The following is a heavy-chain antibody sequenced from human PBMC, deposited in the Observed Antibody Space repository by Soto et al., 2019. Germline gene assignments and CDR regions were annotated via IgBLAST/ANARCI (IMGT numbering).Heavy chain of an antibody. V-gene: IGHV4-30-2*01. Sequence: TLSLTCAFSGCSISSGGYSWSWIRQPPGKGLEWIGYIYHSGSTYYNPSLKSRVTISVDRSKNQFSLKLSSVTAADTAVYYCASGQQLVRNYWGQGTLLTVSS. D-gene: IGHD6-13*01. CDR1: GCSISSGGYS. CDR3: ASGQQLVRNY. CDR2: IYHSGST. J-gene: IGHJ4*02.